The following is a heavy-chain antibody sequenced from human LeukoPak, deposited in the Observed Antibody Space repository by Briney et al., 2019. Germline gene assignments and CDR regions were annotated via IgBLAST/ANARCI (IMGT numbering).Heavy chain of an antibody. V-gene: IGHV4-59*01. Sequence: SETLSLTCTVSGGSISSYYWSWIRQPPGKGLEWIGYIYYSGSTNYNPHLKSRVTISVDTSKNQFSLKLSSVTAADTAVYYCARVFDFWSGYYQGYYFDYWGQGTLVTVSS. J-gene: IGHJ4*02. CDR2: IYYSGST. D-gene: IGHD3-3*01. CDR3: ARVFDFWSGYYQGYYFDY. CDR1: GGSISSYY.